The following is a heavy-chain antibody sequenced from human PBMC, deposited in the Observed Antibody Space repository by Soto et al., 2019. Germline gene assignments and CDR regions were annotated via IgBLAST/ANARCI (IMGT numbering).Heavy chain of an antibody. CDR2: ISYDGSKK. J-gene: IGHJ6*02. CDR1: GFTFSGYG. Sequence: GRLLPTCSASGFTFSGYGMHWVRQAPGKGLEWVAVISYDGSKKYYADSVKGRFFISRDNSKSTLYLEMSSLRAEDTAVYYCVTDGSSGWPYYYGMDVWGQGTKVTVYS. V-gene: IGHV3-30*03. D-gene: IGHD6-19*01. CDR3: VTDGSSGWPYYYGMDV.